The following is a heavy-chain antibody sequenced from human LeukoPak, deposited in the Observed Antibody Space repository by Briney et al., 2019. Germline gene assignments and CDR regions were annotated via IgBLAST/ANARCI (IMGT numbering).Heavy chain of an antibody. V-gene: IGHV3-48*04. CDR3: ARDSGGYDY. J-gene: IGHJ4*02. CDR1: GFTFSSYN. CDR2: ITSSSNSV. D-gene: IGHD5-12*01. Sequence: GGSLRLSCAASGFTFSSYNMNWVRQAPGKGLEWVSYITSSSNSVYYADSVKGRFTVSRDNARNSLYLQMNSLRAEDTAVYYCARDSGGYDYWGQGTLVTVSS.